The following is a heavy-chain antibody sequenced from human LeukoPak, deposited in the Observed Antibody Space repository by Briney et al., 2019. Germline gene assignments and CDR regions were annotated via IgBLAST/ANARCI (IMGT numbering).Heavy chain of an antibody. CDR2: IYPGDSDA. V-gene: IGHV5-51*01. CDR1: GSTFTSFW. Sequence: GGSLQISCQGSGSTFTSFWIAWVRRLPGKGLEWMGIIYPGDSDARYSPSFQGQATISADKSITTAYLQWSSLKASDTAMYYCARLRGYIAVSGHRYFDCWGQGTQVTVSS. CDR3: ARLRGYIAVSGHRYFDC. J-gene: IGHJ4*02. D-gene: IGHD6-19*01.